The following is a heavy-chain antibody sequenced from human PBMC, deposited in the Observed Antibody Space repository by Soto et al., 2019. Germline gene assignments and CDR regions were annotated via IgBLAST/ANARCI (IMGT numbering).Heavy chain of an antibody. V-gene: IGHV3-33*01. CDR1: GFTFSSYG. D-gene: IGHD3-16*01. Sequence: PGGSLRLSCAASGFTFSSYGMHWVRQAPGKGLEWVAFIWHDGGNKFYAESVKGRFTISRDNSKNTLYLQMTSLSAEDTAMYYCARDGDVNTGFGKDYWGQGTTVTVSS. CDR3: ARDGDVNTGFGKDY. J-gene: IGHJ4*02. CDR2: IWHDGGNK.